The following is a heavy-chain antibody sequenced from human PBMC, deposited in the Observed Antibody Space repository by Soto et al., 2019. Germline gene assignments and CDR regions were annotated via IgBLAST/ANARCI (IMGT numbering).Heavy chain of an antibody. V-gene: IGHV3-23*01. CDR1: GFTFSSYA. CDR3: ARDPYFGAIDY. CDR2: ISGDGGRT. D-gene: IGHD3-16*01. Sequence: PGGSLRLSCAASGFTFSSYAMSWVRQAPGKGLEWVSAISGDGGRTYYADSVKGRFTISRDNAKNSLYLQMDSLRAEDTAVYYCARDPYFGAIDYWGLGTLVTVSS. J-gene: IGHJ4*02.